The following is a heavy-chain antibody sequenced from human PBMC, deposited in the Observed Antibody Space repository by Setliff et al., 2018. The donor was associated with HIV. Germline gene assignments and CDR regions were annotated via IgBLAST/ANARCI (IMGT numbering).Heavy chain of an antibody. Sequence: PSETLSLTCAVYGGSLSGYYWSWVRQSPGRGLEWIGEINQSGNTNFNPSLKSRLIRSVDTSKSQFSLKLTSVTAADTALYYCAREGGQGYSGSGSFYHRNFDLWGRGTLVTVSS. CDR1: GGSLSGYY. CDR2: INQSGNT. D-gene: IGHD3-10*01. J-gene: IGHJ2*01. V-gene: IGHV4-34*01. CDR3: AREGGQGYSGSGSFYHRNFDL.